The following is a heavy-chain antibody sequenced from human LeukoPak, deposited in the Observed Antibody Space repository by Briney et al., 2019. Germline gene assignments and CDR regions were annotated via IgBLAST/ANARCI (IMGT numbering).Heavy chain of an antibody. V-gene: IGHV1-46*01. J-gene: IGHJ6*03. CDR1: GYTFTSYY. Sequence: ASVKVSCKASGYTFTSYYMHWVRQAPGQGLEWMGIINPSGGSTSYAQKFQGRVTMTRDMSIGTAYMELSRLRSDDTAVYYCARVKYSYPLRYMDVWGKGTTVTVSS. CDR3: ARVKYSYPLRYMDV. CDR2: INPSGGST. D-gene: IGHD5-18*01.